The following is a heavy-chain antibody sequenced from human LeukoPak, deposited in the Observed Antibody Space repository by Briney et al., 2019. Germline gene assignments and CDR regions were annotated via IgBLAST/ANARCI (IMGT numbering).Heavy chain of an antibody. CDR3: ASINSSSSFGLYYYMDV. D-gene: IGHD6-6*01. J-gene: IGHJ6*03. V-gene: IGHV4-61*02. CDR2: IYTSGST. Sequence: PSETLSLTCTVSGGSISSGIYYWSWIRQPAGKGLEWIGRIYTSGSTNYNPSLKSRVTISVDTSKNQFSLKLSSVTAADTAVYYCASINSSSSFGLYYYMDVWGKGTTVTVSS. CDR1: GGSISSGIYY.